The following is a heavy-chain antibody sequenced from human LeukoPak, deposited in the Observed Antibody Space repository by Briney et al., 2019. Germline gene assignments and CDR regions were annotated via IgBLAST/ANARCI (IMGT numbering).Heavy chain of an antibody. CDR3: ARHVYFDY. Sequence: ASGTLSLTCVASGIAISCYYWNWVRQPPGKGLEWIGYIYYSGSTNYNPSLKSRVTISVDTSKNQFSLKLSSVTAADTAVYYCARHVYFDYWGQGTLVTVSS. CDR2: IYYSGST. J-gene: IGHJ4*02. V-gene: IGHV4-59*08. CDR1: GIAISCYY.